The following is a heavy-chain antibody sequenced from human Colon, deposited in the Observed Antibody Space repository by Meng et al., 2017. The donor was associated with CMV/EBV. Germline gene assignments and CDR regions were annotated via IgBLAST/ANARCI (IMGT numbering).Heavy chain of an antibody. CDR1: GYTFTGYY. CDR2: INPNSGGT. J-gene: IGHJ3*01. Sequence: ASVKVSCKASGYTFTGYYVHWVRQAPGQGLEWMGWINPNSGGTTYEPNFHGRVTLTRDTSISTVYMEVTRLTSDDTAMYYCARADSDSSGYYGPDFWGQGTMVTVSS. D-gene: IGHD3-22*01. V-gene: IGHV1-2*02. CDR3: ARADSDSSGYYGPDF.